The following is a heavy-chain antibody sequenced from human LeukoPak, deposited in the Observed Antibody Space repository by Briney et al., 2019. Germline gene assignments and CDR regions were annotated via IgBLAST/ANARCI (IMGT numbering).Heavy chain of an antibody. Sequence: QPGGSLRLSCAASGFIFSSYGMDWVRQSPGKGLEWVSGIGVSDGTAYYAESVKGRFTISRDNSRNTLFLQLNSLRAEDTAVYYCAKQGGSYRYFDFWGQGTLVTVSS. CDR3: AKQGGSYRYFDF. D-gene: IGHD1-26*01. CDR2: IGVSDGTA. V-gene: IGHV3-23*01. J-gene: IGHJ4*02. CDR1: GFIFSSYG.